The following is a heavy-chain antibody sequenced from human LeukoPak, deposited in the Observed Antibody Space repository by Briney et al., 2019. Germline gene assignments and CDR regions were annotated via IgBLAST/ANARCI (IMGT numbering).Heavy chain of an antibody. D-gene: IGHD3-3*01. CDR2: INHSGST. CDR1: GGSFSGYY. J-gene: IGHJ4*02. CDR3: ARREWSFFDY. Sequence: SETLSLTCAVYGGSFSGYYWSWIRQPPGKGLEWIGEINHSGSTNYNPSLKSRVTISVDTSKNQFSLKLSSVTAADTAVYYCARREWSFFDYWGQGTLVTVSS. V-gene: IGHV4-34*01.